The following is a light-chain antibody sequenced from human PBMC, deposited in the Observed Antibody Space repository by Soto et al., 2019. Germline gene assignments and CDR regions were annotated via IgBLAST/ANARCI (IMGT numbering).Light chain of an antibody. CDR1: QSVSSY. V-gene: IGKV3-11*01. CDR2: DAS. Sequence: EIVLTQSPATLSLSPGERATLSCRASQSVSSYLAWYQQKPGQAPRLLIYDASNRATGIPARFSGSGSGTDFTLTISSLEPEDFADYYCQQRSTWLTFGGGTKVEIK. J-gene: IGKJ4*01. CDR3: QQRSTWLT.